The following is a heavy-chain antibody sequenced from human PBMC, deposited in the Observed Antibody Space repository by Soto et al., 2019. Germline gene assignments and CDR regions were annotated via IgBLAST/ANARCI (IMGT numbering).Heavy chain of an antibody. CDR3: ARIGGGFDY. J-gene: IGHJ4*02. V-gene: IGHV3-64*01. D-gene: IGHD3-16*01. CDR2: ISNIGGGT. Sequence: GGSLRLSCVASGFTFSKFAMHWVRQAPGKGLEYVSAISNIGGGTYYANSVKGRFTISRDNSKNTLYLQMGSLRPEDMAVYYCARIGGGFDYWGQGTLVTVSS. CDR1: GFTFSKFA.